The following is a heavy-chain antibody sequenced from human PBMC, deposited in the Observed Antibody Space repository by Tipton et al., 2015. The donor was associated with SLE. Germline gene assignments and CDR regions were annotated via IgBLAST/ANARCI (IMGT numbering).Heavy chain of an antibody. V-gene: IGHV4-61*02. CDR1: GGSISSGSYY. D-gene: IGHD7-27*01. CDR2: IYTSGST. CDR3: ARRAETGGNWYFDL. J-gene: IGHJ2*01. Sequence: TLSLTCTVSGGSISSGSYYWSWIRQPAGKGLEWIGRIYTSGSTNYNPSLKSRVTISVDTSKNQFSLKLSSVTAADTAVYYCARRAETGGNWYFDLWGRGTLVTVSS.